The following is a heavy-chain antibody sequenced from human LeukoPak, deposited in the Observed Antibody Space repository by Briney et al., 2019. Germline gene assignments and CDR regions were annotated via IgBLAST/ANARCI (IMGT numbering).Heavy chain of an antibody. J-gene: IGHJ6*03. V-gene: IGHV4-4*07. Sequence: SETLSLTCTVSGGSISSYYWSWIRQPAGKGLEWIGRIYTSGSTNYNPSLKSRVTMSVDTSKNQFSLKLSSVTAADTAVYYCARAGCYYDSSAYTIATYYYYYMDVWGKGTTVTVSS. CDR3: ARAGCYYDSSAYTIATYYYYYMDV. D-gene: IGHD3-22*01. CDR1: GGSISSYY. CDR2: IYTSGST.